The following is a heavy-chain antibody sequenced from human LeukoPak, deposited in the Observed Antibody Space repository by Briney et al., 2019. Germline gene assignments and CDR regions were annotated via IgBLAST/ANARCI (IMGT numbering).Heavy chain of an antibody. V-gene: IGHV1-46*01. Sequence: ASVKVSYKASGYTFTSYYIHWVRQAPGQGLEWMAIINPSGGSTRYAQKFQGRVTMTRDTSTSTVYMELSSLRSEDTAVYYCARDLRPSYDSSGYYYPGDYWGQGTLVTVSS. D-gene: IGHD3-22*01. CDR3: ARDLRPSYDSSGYYYPGDY. CDR2: INPSGGST. CDR1: GYTFTSYY. J-gene: IGHJ4*02.